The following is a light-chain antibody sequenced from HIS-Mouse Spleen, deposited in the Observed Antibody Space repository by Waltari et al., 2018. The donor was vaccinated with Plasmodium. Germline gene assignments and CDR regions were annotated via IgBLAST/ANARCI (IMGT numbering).Light chain of an antibody. CDR2: DDS. J-gene: IGLJ2*01. Sequence: SYVLTQPPSVSLAPGKTARITCGGNNIGSKSVHWYPQKPGQAPVLGVYDDSDRPYGSAGGFSGSNSGSTATLTISRVEAGDEADYYCQVWDSSSDHVVFGGGTKLTVL. CDR3: QVWDSSSDHVV. CDR1: NIGSKS. V-gene: IGLV3-21*03.